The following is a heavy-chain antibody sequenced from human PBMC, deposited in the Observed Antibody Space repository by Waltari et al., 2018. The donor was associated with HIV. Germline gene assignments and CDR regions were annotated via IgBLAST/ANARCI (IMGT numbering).Heavy chain of an antibody. V-gene: IGHV3-21*01. J-gene: IGHJ5*02. CDR1: GFTSHSSS. Sequence: EVQLVESGGGPVKPGGSLRLSCRDSGFTSHSSSLPWGRQAPGKGLEWISSISSSGTFTHYADSVKGRFTISRDNANKSVYLQMNSLRAEDTAVYYCARDSRDNSWSLNFFDPWGQGTLVTVSS. CDR3: ARDSRDNSWSLNFFDP. D-gene: IGHD6-13*01. CDR2: ISSSGTFT.